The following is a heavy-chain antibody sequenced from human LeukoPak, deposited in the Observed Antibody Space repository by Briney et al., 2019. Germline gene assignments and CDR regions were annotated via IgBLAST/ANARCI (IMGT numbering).Heavy chain of an antibody. CDR1: GYSFTSYW. Sequence: GESLKISCKGSGYSFTSYWIGWVRQMPGKGLEWMGIIYPGDSDTRYSPSFQGQVTISADKSISTAYLQWSSLKASDTAVYYCARVSYYYGPGSGAFDIWGQGTMVTVAS. CDR3: ARVSYYYGPGSGAFDI. CDR2: IYPGDSDT. V-gene: IGHV5-51*01. D-gene: IGHD3-10*01. J-gene: IGHJ3*02.